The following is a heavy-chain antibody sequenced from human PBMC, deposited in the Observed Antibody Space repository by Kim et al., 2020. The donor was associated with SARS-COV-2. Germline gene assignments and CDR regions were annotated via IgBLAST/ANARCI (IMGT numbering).Heavy chain of an antibody. CDR1: GFTFSRRA. J-gene: IGHJ4*01. CDR2: VNNNNNP. D-gene: IGHD6-19*01. CDR3: AKDHPSSGWPTFDS. V-gene: IGHV3-23*05. Sequence: GGSLRLSCAASGFTFSRRAMSWVRQVPGKGLEWIAYVNNNNNPYYADSVKGRFTVSRDITKDTLYLQMNSLRADDTALYYCAKDHPSSGWPTFDSWVHGT.